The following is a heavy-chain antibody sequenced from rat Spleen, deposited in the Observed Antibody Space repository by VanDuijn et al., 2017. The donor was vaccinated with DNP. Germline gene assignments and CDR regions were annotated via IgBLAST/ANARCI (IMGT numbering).Heavy chain of an antibody. J-gene: IGHJ2*01. V-gene: IGHV5-25*01. Sequence: EVQLVESGGGLVQPGGSLKVSCAASGLSFSHYDMAWVRQAPTKGLEWVASISPSGGTTYYRDSVKGRFTISRDNAKSTLYLQMNSLRSEDTATYYCARRDHWGQGVMVTVSS. CDR2: ISPSGGTT. CDR1: GLSFSHYD. CDR3: ARRDH.